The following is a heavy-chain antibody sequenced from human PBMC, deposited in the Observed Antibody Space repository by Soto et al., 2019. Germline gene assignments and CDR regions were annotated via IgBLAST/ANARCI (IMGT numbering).Heavy chain of an antibody. Sequence: SETLSLTCTVSGGSINSANYYWGWIRQPPGKGLEWIGNVYYRGTTYYNPSLKGRVTISVDTSKNQFSLKLSSVTAADSAVFFCVRHQRYSSGWYIDYWSQGTPVTVSS. J-gene: IGHJ4*02. V-gene: IGHV4-39*01. CDR3: VRHQRYSSGWYIDY. D-gene: IGHD6-19*01. CDR1: GGSINSANYY. CDR2: VYYRGTT.